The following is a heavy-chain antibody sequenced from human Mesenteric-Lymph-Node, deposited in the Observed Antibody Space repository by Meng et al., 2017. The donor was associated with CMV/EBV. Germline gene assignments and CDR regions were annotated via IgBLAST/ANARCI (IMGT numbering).Heavy chain of an antibody. CDR1: GGSLSGTY. V-gene: IGHV4-34*01. Sequence: SGGSLSGTYWTWVRQSPGKGLEWIAEISQAGSTKYSPSLKSRAALSVDTSKNEFSLKMTSLTAADSGIYYCARGHASGTYSDYFDFWGQGLLVTVSS. CDR3: ARGHASGTYSDYFDF. CDR2: ISQAGST. D-gene: IGHD3-10*01. J-gene: IGHJ4*02.